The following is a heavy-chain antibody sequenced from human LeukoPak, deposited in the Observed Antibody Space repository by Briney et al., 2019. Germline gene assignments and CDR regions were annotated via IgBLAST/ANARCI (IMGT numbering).Heavy chain of an antibody. J-gene: IGHJ6*03. V-gene: IGHV1-18*01. CDR3: ARDEQVLVVPAASAGNYMDV. Sequence: ASMKVSCKASGGTFSSYTISWVRQAPGQGLEWMGWISACNGNTNYAQKLQGRVTMTTDTSTSTAYMELRSLRSDDTAVYYCARDEQVLVVPAASAGNYMDVWGKGTTVTVSS. D-gene: IGHD2-2*01. CDR2: ISACNGNT. CDR1: GGTFSSYT.